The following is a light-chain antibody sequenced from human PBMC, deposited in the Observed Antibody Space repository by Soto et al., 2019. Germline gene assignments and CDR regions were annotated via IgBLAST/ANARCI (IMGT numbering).Light chain of an antibody. J-gene: IGKJ1*01. Sequence: EIVMTQSPATLSVSPGGRATLSCRASQSISDTLAWCQQKPGQAPRLLIYDASSRATGIPDRFSGSGSGTDFTLTISSLEPEDFAVYYCQQYGSSPQTFGQGTKVDI. CDR1: QSISDT. CDR2: DAS. CDR3: QQYGSSPQT. V-gene: IGKV3-20*01.